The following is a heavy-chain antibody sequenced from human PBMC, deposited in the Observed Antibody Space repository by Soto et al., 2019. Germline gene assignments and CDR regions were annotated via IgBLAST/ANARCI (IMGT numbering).Heavy chain of an antibody. CDR1: GYAFPSHL. D-gene: IGHD3-3*01. Sequence: GASVKVSCKVSGYAFPSHLLTWVRQAPGQGLEWVGWISANSGNKKYRQSLQGRVTMTTESSTSTAYLELRDLRLDDTAVYYCARGGFLERSDFWGQGTMVTVSS. CDR2: ISANSGNK. V-gene: IGHV1-18*04. J-gene: IGHJ3*01. CDR3: ARGGFLERSDF.